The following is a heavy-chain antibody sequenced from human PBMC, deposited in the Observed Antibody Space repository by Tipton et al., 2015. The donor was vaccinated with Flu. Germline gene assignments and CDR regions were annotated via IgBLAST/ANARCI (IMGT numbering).Heavy chain of an antibody. CDR2: IYPGDSDT. J-gene: IGHJ3*02. CDR1: GYNFNTYW. D-gene: IGHD3-10*01. CDR3: ASRIYYGSATDAFDI. V-gene: IGHV5-51*01. Sequence: QSGAEVKKPGESLKISCKGSGYNFNTYWIGWVRHMPGKGLEWMAIIYPGDSDTRYNPSFQGQVTISADKSISTAYLQWSSLRASDTAMYYCASRIYYGSATDAFDIWGQGTMVTVSS.